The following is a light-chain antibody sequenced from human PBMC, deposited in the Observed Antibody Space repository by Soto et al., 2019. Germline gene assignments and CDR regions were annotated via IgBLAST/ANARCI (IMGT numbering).Light chain of an antibody. CDR1: QSIGSW. CDR3: HQYYTYPWT. CDR2: EAS. J-gene: IGKJ1*01. V-gene: IGKV1-5*03. Sequence: DIQMTQSPSTLSASVGDRVAITCRASQSIGSWLAWYQQKPGTAPKLLIYEASSLESGVPSRFSGSGSGTEFPLTISRLQPDDFATYYCHQYYTYPWTFGQGTKVEVK.